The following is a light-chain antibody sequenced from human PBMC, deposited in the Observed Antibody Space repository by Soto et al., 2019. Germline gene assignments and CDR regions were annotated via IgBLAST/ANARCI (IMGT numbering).Light chain of an antibody. J-gene: IGKJ4*01. V-gene: IGKV3-15*01. Sequence: EIVMTQSPATLSVSPGERATLSCRASQSVSTNLAWYQQKPGQAPRLLIYGASTRATVVPARFSGSGSGTEFTRTISSLQSEDFAVYFCHQYNNGPVTFGGGTKVEIK. CDR1: QSVSTN. CDR3: HQYNNGPVT. CDR2: GAS.